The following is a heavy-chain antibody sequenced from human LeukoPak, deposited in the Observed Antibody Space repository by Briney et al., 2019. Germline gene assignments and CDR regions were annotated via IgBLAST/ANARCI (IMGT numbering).Heavy chain of an antibody. J-gene: IGHJ4*02. Sequence: SETLSLTCTVSGGSISSYYWSWIRQPAGKGLEWIGSIYYSGSTYYNPSLKSRVTISVDTSKNQFSLKLSSVTAADTAVYYCARDGARLRWGQDYWGQGTLVTVSS. CDR2: IYYSGST. D-gene: IGHD4-23*01. V-gene: IGHV4-4*07. CDR3: ARDGARLRWGQDY. CDR1: GGSISSYY.